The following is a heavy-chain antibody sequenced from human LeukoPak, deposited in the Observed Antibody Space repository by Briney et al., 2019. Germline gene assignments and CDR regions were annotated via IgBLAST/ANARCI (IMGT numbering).Heavy chain of an antibody. D-gene: IGHD2-2*01. CDR3: ARVNSRRSTSCPLDY. Sequence: PGGSLRPSCAASGFTFSSYSMNWVRQAPGKGLEWVSSISSSSSYIYYADSVKGRFTISRDNAKNSLYLQMNSLRAEDTAVYYCARVNSRRSTSCPLDYWGQGTLVTVSS. V-gene: IGHV3-21*01. CDR1: GFTFSSYS. J-gene: IGHJ4*02. CDR2: ISSSSSYI.